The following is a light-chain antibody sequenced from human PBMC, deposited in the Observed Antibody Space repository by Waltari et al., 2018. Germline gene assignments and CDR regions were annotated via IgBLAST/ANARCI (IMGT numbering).Light chain of an antibody. CDR2: WAS. J-gene: IGKJ4*01. V-gene: IGKV4-1*01. Sequence: DIVMTQYPDSLAVSLGERATINCKSSQSVLYSSNNKNYLAWYQQKPGQPPKLLIYWASTRESGVPDRFSGSGSGTDFTLTISSLQAEDVAVYYCQQYYSTPRTLTFGGGTKVEIK. CDR3: QQYYSTPRTLT. CDR1: QSVLYSSNNKNY.